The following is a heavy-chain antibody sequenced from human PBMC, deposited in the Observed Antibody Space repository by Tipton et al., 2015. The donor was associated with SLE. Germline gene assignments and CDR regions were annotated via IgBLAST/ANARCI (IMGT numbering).Heavy chain of an antibody. CDR2: ISSSNSM. D-gene: IGHD1-26*01. CDR1: GFTFSSYN. V-gene: IGHV3-21*01. J-gene: IGHJ3*01. Sequence: SLRLSCAASGFTFSSYNINWVRQAPGKGPEWVSSISSSNSMYYAGPVKGRFTISRDNAKNSLYLQMKSLRTEDTAVYYCARTSGSYYGDAFDLWGQGTMVTVSS. CDR3: ARTSGSYYGDAFDL.